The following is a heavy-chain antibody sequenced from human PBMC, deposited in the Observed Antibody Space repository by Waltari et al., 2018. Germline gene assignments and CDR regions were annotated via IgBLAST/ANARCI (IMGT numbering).Heavy chain of an antibody. J-gene: IGHJ3*02. V-gene: IGHV1-69*12. Sequence: QVQLVQSGAGVKRPGSSVRVSCGASGGNFARYAITWVRQAPGQGLEWMGGTIPIFGSPMYAPKFQGRVSITADELTYTVYMELNSLRSDDTAIYYCARRKLGEAFDIWGQGTMVIVSS. CDR2: TIPIFGSP. CDR1: GGNFARYA. CDR3: ARRKLGEAFDI. D-gene: IGHD3-16*01.